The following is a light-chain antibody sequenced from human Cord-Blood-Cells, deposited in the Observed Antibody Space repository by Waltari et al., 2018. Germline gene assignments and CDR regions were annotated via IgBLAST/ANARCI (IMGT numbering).Light chain of an antibody. Sequence: DIQMTQSPSSLSASVGDRVTITCRASQSISSYLNWYQQKPGKAPKLLIYAASSFQSGFPSRFSGSGSGTDFTLNISSLQPEEFATYYCQQRYSTPFTFGGGTKVEIK. CDR1: QSISSY. CDR2: AAS. J-gene: IGKJ4*01. V-gene: IGKV1-39*01. CDR3: QQRYSTPFT.